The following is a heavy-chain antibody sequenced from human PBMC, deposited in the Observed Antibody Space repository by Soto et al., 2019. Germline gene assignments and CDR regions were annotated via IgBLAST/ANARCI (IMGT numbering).Heavy chain of an antibody. D-gene: IGHD3-10*01. CDR2: INHLETT. Sequence: PSETLSLTCTVSGASITYGAYSWSWIRQTPGKGLEWIGYINHLETTFYNPSFESRLTLSIDRTKNQFSLNLKSMSAADRAAYFCARGGGFDSFDYWGQGILVTSPQ. CDR3: ARGGGFDSFDY. V-gene: IGHV4-30-2*01. J-gene: IGHJ4*02. CDR1: GASITYGAYS.